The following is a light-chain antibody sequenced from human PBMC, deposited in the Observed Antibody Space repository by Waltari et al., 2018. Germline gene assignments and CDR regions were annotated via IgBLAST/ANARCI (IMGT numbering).Light chain of an antibody. CDR2: DAS. CDR3: QQYNSDSRT. J-gene: IGKJ1*01. Sequence: DIQITQSPPSLSASVGDRVTISCQASKDISTYLNWYQHKPGKSPKLLIHDASNLATGVPSRFSGRGSGTVFSFTISSLQPEDFATYYCQQYNSDSRTFGQGTKVEIK. V-gene: IGKV1-33*01. CDR1: KDISTY.